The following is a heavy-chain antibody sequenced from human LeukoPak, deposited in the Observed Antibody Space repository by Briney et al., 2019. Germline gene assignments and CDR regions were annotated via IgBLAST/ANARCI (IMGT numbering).Heavy chain of an antibody. Sequence: PSETLSLTCTVSGGSISSYYWSWIRQPPGKGLEWIGYIYYSGSTNYNPSLKSRVTISVDTSKNQFSPKPRSVTAADTAVYYCARLRNGIDYWGQGTLVTVSS. J-gene: IGHJ4*02. CDR3: ARLRNGIDY. CDR2: IYYSGST. CDR1: GGSISSYY. D-gene: IGHD1-1*01. V-gene: IGHV4-59*08.